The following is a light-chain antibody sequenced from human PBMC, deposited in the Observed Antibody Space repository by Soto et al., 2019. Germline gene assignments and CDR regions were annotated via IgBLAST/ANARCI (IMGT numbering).Light chain of an antibody. J-gene: IGLJ1*01. Sequence: QSVLTQPASVSGSPGQSITISCTGTSSDVGGYNYVSWYQQHPGKAPKLMIYDVSHRPSGVSNLFSGSKSGNTASLTISGIQAEDEADNYCSSYTNSRTRVLGTWTKVTAL. CDR2: DVS. CDR3: SSYTNSRTRV. CDR1: SSDVGGYNY. V-gene: IGLV2-14*01.